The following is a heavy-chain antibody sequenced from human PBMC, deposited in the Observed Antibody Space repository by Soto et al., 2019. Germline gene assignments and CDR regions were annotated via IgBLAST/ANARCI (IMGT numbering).Heavy chain of an antibody. CDR2: IYYSGST. Sequence: SETLSLTCTVSGGSISSGGYYWSWIRQHPGKGLEWIGYIYYSGSTYYNPSLKSRVIISVDTSKNQFSLKLSSVTAADTAVYYRARGTTTVTTFDYWGQGTLGTVSS. CDR3: ARGTTTVTTFDY. J-gene: IGHJ4*02. CDR1: GGSISSGGYY. D-gene: IGHD4-17*01. V-gene: IGHV4-31*03.